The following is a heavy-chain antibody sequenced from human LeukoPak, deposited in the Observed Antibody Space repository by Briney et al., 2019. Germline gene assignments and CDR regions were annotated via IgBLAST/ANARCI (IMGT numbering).Heavy chain of an antibody. Sequence: PSQTLSLTCAVSGGSISSGGYYWSWIRQHPGKGLEWIGYIYYSGSTYYNPPLKSRVTISVDTSKNQFSLKLSSVTAADTAVYYCARAPSSSWYSFDYWGQGTLVTVSS. CDR1: GGSISSGGYY. V-gene: IGHV4-31*11. D-gene: IGHD6-13*01. J-gene: IGHJ4*02. CDR2: IYYSGST. CDR3: ARAPSSSWYSFDY.